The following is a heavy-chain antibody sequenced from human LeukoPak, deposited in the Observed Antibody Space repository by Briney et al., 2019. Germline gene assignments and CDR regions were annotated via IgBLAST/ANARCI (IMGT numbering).Heavy chain of an antibody. CDR2: ISSSSTI. D-gene: IGHD3-10*01. J-gene: IGHJ4*02. V-gene: IGHV3-48*02. Sequence: GGSLRLSCAASGFTFSSYSMNWVRQAPGKGLECVSYISSSSTIYYADSVKGRFTISRDNAKNSLYLQMNSLRDEDTAVYYCARGFSGIGYWGQGTLVTVSS. CDR1: GFTFSSYS. CDR3: ARGFSGIGY.